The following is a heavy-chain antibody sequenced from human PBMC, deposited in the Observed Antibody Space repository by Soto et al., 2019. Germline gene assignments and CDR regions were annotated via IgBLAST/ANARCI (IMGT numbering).Heavy chain of an antibody. CDR1: GFTVRSYE. CDR3: VRGEMRSSSGHTWFDT. Sequence: GGSLRLSCAASGFTVRSYEMHWVRQGTGKGLEWVSRINIGGDTFYSGSVKGRFTVSREDARNSAYLQMDSLRVGDTAVYYCVRGEMRSSSGHTWFDTWGQGVLVTVSS. V-gene: IGHV3-13*01. CDR2: INIGGDT. D-gene: IGHD6-6*01. J-gene: IGHJ5*02.